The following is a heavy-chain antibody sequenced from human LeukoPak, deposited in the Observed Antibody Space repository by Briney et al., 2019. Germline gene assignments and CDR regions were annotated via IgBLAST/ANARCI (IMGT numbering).Heavy chain of an antibody. V-gene: IGHV1-69*13. CDR1: GGTFSSYA. CDR2: IIPIFGTA. D-gene: IGHD5-18*01. CDR3: ARTFTSGYSYGYNWFEP. Sequence: SVKVSCKASGGTFSSYAISWVRQAPGQGLEWMGGIIPIFGTANYAQKFQGRVTITADESTSTAYMELSSLRSEDTAVYYCARTFTSGYSYGYNWFEPWGQGTLVTVSS. J-gene: IGHJ5*02.